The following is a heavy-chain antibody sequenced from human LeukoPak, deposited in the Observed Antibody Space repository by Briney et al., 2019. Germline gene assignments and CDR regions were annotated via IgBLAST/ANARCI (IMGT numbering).Heavy chain of an antibody. CDR2: ISYDGSNK. D-gene: IGHD2-2*01. Sequence: GGSLRLSCAASGFTFSSYAMHWVRQAPGKALEWVADISYDGSNKYYADSVKGRFTISRDNSQNTLHLQMDGLRGEDTAAYYCAKDRGEVPAAGRVRTFDYWGRGTLVTVFS. CDR1: GFTFSSYA. J-gene: IGHJ4*02. V-gene: IGHV3-30-3*01. CDR3: AKDRGEVPAAGRVRTFDY.